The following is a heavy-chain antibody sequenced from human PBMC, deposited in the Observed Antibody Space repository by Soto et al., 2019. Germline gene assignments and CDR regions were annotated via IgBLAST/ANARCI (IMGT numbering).Heavy chain of an antibody. CDR1: GFIFRNYA. V-gene: IGHV3-30*04. CDR2: ISYDERNI. J-gene: IGHJ4*02. D-gene: IGHD2-15*01. Sequence: QVELVESGGGVVQPGTSLRLSCAASGFIFRNYAMHWVRQAPGKGLEWVADISYDERNIHYPDSVRGRFTISRDNSKNTLFLQMNNLRPEDTAVYYFARDSWGFDCWGQGTLVTVSS. CDR3: ARDSWGFDC.